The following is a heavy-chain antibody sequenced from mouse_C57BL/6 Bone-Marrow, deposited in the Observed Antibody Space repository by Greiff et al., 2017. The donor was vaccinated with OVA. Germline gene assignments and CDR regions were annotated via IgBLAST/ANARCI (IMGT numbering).Heavy chain of an antibody. CDR2: INPSTGGT. CDR3: ARGRRGDAMDY. J-gene: IGHJ4*01. CDR1: GYSFTGYY. V-gene: IGHV1-42*01. Sequence: VQLQQSGPELVKPGASVKISCKASGYSFTGYYMNWVKQSPEKSLEWIGEINPSTGGTTYNQKFKAKATLTVDKSSSTAYMQLKSLTSEDSAVYYCARGRRGDAMDYWGQGTSVTVSS.